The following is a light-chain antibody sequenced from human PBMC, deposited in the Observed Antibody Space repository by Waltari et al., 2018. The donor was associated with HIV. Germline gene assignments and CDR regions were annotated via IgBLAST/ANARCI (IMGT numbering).Light chain of an antibody. J-gene: IGKJ4*01. CDR2: GAS. V-gene: IGKV3-15*01. CDR1: QSVSNN. Sequence: EIVMTKSPATLSVSPGERATLSCRASQSVSNNLAWYQQKPGQAPRLLIYGASTRATGIPARFSGSGSGTEFTLTISSLQSEDFAVYYCQQRSNWPLTFGGGTKVQIK. CDR3: QQRSNWPLT.